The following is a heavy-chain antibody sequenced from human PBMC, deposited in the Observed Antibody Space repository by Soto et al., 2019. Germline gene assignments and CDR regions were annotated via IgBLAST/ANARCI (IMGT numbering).Heavy chain of an antibody. J-gene: IGHJ4*02. CDR3: ARNYYDSSGYPNPFDY. D-gene: IGHD3-22*01. V-gene: IGHV4-59*01. CDR2: IYYSGST. Sequence: KSSETLSLTCTVSGGSISSYYWSWIRQPPGKGLEWIGYIYYSGSTNYNPSLKSRVTISVDTSKNQFSLKLSSVIAADTAVYYCARNYYDSSGYPNPFDYWGQGTLVTVSS. CDR1: GGSISSYY.